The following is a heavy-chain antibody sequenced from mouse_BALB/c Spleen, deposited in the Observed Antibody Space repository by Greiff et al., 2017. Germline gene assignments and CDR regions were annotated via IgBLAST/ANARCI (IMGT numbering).Heavy chain of an antibody. CDR3: AGGSGAY. CDR1: GFTFSSFG. J-gene: IGHJ3*01. V-gene: IGHV5-17*02. CDR2: ISSGSSTI. D-gene: IGHD1-1*02. Sequence: EVKLVESGGGLVQPGGSRKLSCAASGFTFSSFGMHWVRQAPEKGLEWVAYISSGSSTIYYADTVKGRYTISRDNPKNTLFLQMTSLRSVDTAMCYCAGGSGAYWGQGTLVTVSA.